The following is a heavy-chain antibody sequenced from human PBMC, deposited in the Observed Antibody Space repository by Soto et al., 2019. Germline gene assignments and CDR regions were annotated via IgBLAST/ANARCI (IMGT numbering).Heavy chain of an antibody. Sequence: SETLSLTCAVSGGSISSSNWWSWVRQPPGKGLEWIGEIYHSGSTNYNPSLKSRVTISVDKSKNQFSLKLSSVTAADTAVYYCARGGKYYYGSGSPLVGYYYYGMDVWGQGTTVTVSS. CDR3: ARGGKYYYGSGSPLVGYYYYGMDV. J-gene: IGHJ6*02. D-gene: IGHD3-10*01. CDR1: GGSISSSNW. V-gene: IGHV4-4*02. CDR2: IYHSGST.